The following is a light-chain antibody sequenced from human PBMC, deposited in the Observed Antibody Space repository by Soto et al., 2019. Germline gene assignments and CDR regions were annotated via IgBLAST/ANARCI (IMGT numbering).Light chain of an antibody. CDR1: QAIRTN. V-gene: IGKV3-15*01. J-gene: IGKJ5*01. CDR3: QQYSSSPS. Sequence: EIVMTQDPVSLSVSPGERVTLSCRASQAIRTNLAWYQQKPGQVPSLLIYGASTRASGIPARFSGSGSGTEFTLTSGSQQSEDSAVYCCQQYSSSPSFGQGTQLEIK. CDR2: GAS.